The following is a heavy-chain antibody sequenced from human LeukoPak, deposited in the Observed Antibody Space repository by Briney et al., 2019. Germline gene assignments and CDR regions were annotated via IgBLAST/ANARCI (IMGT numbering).Heavy chain of an antibody. CDR2: INSDGSIT. J-gene: IGHJ4*02. V-gene: IGHV3-74*01. CDR1: GFTFTTYW. CDR3: AKGSYYDSGGSFYFDY. D-gene: IGHD3-22*01. Sequence: GGSLRLSCAASGFTFTTYWMHWVRQAPGKGLVWVSHINSDGSITSYADSVKGRFTISRDNSKNTLYVQVNSLGTEDTAAYYCAKGSYYDSGGSFYFDYWGQGTLVTVSS.